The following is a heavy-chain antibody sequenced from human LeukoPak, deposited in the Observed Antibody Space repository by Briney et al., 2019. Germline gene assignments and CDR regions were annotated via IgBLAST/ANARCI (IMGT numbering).Heavy chain of an antibody. D-gene: IGHD4-11*01. Sequence: GGSLRLSCAASGFTVSSNYMSWVRQAPGKGLEWVAFIRYDGNNKYYADSVKGRFTISRDNSKNTLYLQMNSLRAEDTAVYYCAKDFYDYSNYGAFDYWGQGTLVTVSS. CDR2: IRYDGNNK. CDR1: GFTVSSNY. CDR3: AKDFYDYSNYGAFDY. V-gene: IGHV3-30*02. J-gene: IGHJ4*02.